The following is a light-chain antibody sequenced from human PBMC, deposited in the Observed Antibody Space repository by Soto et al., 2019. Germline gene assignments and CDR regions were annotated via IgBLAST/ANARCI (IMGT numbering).Light chain of an antibody. V-gene: IGKV3-20*01. CDR1: QSVNNNY. J-gene: IGKJ2*01. Sequence: EIVLTQSPGTLSLSPGERATLSCRSSQSVNNNYLAWYQQKPGQAPMLLIYGASSRATGIPDRFSGSGSGTDFTLTISRLDPEDFAVDYCQQYGSAQYTFGQGTKLEIK. CDR3: QQYGSAQYT. CDR2: GAS.